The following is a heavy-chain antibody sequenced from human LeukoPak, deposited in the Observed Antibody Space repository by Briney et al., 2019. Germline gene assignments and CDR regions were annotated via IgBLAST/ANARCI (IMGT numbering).Heavy chain of an antibody. CDR2: ISGYRGNT. J-gene: IGHJ3*02. CDR3: ARDGELPYDAYDI. Sequence: EASVKVSCKTSGDKITNYGISWVRQAPGQGLEWMGWISGYRGNTKYGQKFQGRVTLTTDTSTNVANMELRSLKPDDTAVYYCARDGELPYDAYDIWGQGTLVTVSS. V-gene: IGHV1-18*01. D-gene: IGHD1-26*01. CDR1: GDKITNYG.